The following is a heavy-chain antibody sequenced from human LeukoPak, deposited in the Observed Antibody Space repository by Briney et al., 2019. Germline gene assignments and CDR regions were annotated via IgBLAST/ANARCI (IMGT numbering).Heavy chain of an antibody. CDR2: IYHSGST. Sequence: SETLSLTCAVSGGSISSGGYSWSWVRQPPGKGLEWVGYIYHSGSTYYNPSLKSRVTISVDRSKNQFSLKLSSVTAADTAVYYCARVPLYSQFDPWGQGTLVTVSS. CDR1: GGSISSGGYS. D-gene: IGHD2-21*01. V-gene: IGHV4-30-2*01. J-gene: IGHJ5*02. CDR3: ARVPLYSQFDP.